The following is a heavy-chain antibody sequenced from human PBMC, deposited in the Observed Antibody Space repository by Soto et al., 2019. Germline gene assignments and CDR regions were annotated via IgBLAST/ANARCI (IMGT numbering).Heavy chain of an antibody. CDR1: GGTFSSYA. J-gene: IGHJ4*02. CDR2: IIPIFGTA. CDR3: ARVFYDYVWGSYRYSFDY. V-gene: IGHV1-69*01. Sequence: QVQLVQSGAEVKKPGSSVKVSCKASGGTFSSYAISWVRQAPGQGLEWMGGIIPIFGTANYAQKFQGRVTITADESTSTAYMELSSLRSEDTAVYYCARVFYDYVWGSYRYSFDYWGQVTLVTVSS. D-gene: IGHD3-16*02.